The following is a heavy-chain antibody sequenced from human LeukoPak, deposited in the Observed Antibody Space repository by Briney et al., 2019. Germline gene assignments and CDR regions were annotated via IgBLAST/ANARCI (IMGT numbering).Heavy chain of an antibody. D-gene: IGHD6-19*01. V-gene: IGHV3-23*01. CDR1: GFTFKNYA. J-gene: IGHJ4*02. CDR3: AKDIAVAGTRDFEFDY. CDR2: ISGDAVTS. Sequence: GGSLRLSCAASGFTFKNYAMNWVRQSPGQGLEWVSTISGDAVTSWYADSVKGRFTVSRDNSKNIVFLQMNNLRAEDTAVYYCAKDIAVAGTRDFEFDYWGQGTLVTVSS.